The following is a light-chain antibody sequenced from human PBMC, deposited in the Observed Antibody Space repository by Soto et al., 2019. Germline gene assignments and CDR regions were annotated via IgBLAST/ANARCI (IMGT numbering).Light chain of an antibody. CDR3: HQFDSYPLT. V-gene: IGKV1-13*02. CDR2: DAY. Sequence: AIQLTQSPSSLSASVGDRVTITCRAIQGISSALAWYQQKPGKAPKLLIYDAYSLESGGPSRFSGSGSETDFTLTIISLQPEEFATYFCHQFDSYPLTFGGGTKVEI. CDR1: QGISSA. J-gene: IGKJ4*01.